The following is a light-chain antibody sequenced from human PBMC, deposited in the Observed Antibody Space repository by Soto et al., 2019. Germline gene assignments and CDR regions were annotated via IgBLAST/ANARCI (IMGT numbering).Light chain of an antibody. J-gene: IGLJ3*02. CDR1: SSDVGYYNY. V-gene: IGLV2-14*01. Sequence: QSALTQPASVSGSPGQSITISCTGTSSDVGYYNYVSWYQHHPGKAPKLMIYEVSNRPSGVSNRFSGSKSGNTASLTISGLQAEDEDDYYCSSYTTSSTQVFGGGTKLTVL. CDR2: EVS. CDR3: SSYTTSSTQV.